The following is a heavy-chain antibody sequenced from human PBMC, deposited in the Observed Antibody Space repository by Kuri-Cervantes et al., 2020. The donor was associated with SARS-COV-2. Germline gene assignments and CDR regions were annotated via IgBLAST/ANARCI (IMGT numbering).Heavy chain of an antibody. J-gene: IGHJ4*02. CDR1: GGSISSSSYY. D-gene: IGHD7-27*01. Sequence: SETLSLTCTVSGGSISSSSYYWGWIRQPPGKGLEWIGSIYYSGSTYYNPSLKSRVTISVDTSKNQFSLKLSSVTAADTAVYYCARGRSNWGLRVFDYWGQGTLVTVSS. CDR3: ARGRSNWGLRVFDY. CDR2: IYYSGST. V-gene: IGHV4-39*01.